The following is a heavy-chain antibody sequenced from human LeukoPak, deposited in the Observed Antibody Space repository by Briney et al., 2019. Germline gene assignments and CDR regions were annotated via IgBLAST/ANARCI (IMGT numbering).Heavy chain of an antibody. Sequence: GGSLRLSCAASGFTFSSYAMSWVRQAPGKGLEWVSAISGSGGSTYYADSVKGRFTISRDNSKNTLYLQMNSLRAEDTAVYYCAKTSAAAGHYYYYGMDVWGQGTTVTVSS. CDR1: GFTFSSYA. J-gene: IGHJ6*02. D-gene: IGHD6-13*01. V-gene: IGHV3-23*01. CDR3: AKTSAAAGHYYYYGMDV. CDR2: ISGSGGST.